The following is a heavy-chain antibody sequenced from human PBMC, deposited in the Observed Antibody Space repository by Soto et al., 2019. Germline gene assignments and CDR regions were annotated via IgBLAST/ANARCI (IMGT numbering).Heavy chain of an antibody. J-gene: IGHJ1*01. CDR3: ARGEGSSAGGYFQH. V-gene: IGHV1-3*01. CDR2: INAGNGNT. Sequence: ASVKVSCKASGYTFTSYAMHWVRQAPGQRLEWMGWINAGNGNTKYSQKFQGRVTITRDTSASTAYMELSSLRSEDTAVYYCARGEGSSAGGYFQHWGQGTLVTVSS. D-gene: IGHD6-6*01. CDR1: GYTFTSYA.